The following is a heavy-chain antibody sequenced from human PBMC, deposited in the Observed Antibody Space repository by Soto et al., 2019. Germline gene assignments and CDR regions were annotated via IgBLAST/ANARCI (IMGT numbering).Heavy chain of an antibody. CDR2: IKSKTDGGTT. V-gene: IGHV3-15*07. CDR3: TTAATTVTTIDY. Sequence: GSLRLSCAASGFTFSNAWMNWVRQAPGKGLEWVGRIKSKTDGGTTDYAAPVKGRFTISRDDSKNTLYLQMNNLKTDDTALYYCTTAATTVTTIDYWGQGTLVTVSS. J-gene: IGHJ4*02. D-gene: IGHD4-17*01. CDR1: GFTFSNAW.